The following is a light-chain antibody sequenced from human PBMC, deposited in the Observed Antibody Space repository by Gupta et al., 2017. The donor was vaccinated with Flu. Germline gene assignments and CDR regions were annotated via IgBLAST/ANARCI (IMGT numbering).Light chain of an antibody. V-gene: IGLV1-47*01. CDR2: RNN. Sequence: QSVLTQPPSASGTPGQRVTISCSGSSSNIGSNYVYWYQQLPGTAPKLLIYRNNQRPSGVPDRFSGSKSGTSASLAISGLRPEDEADYYCAAWDDSLRVGVFGGGTKLTVL. CDR3: AAWDDSLRVGV. CDR1: SSNIGSNY. J-gene: IGLJ3*02.